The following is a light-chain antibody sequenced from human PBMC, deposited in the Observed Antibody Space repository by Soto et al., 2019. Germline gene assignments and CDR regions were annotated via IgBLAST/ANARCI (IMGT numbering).Light chain of an antibody. Sequence: DIQMTQSPSTLSTSVGDRVIITCRASQSIASWLAWYQQTPGKAPRLLIYKASNLESGVPSRFSGSGSGTEFTLTISSLQPDDSATYYCQQYNSYPWTFGQGTKLDIK. V-gene: IGKV1-5*03. J-gene: IGKJ2*02. CDR1: QSIASW. CDR3: QQYNSYPWT. CDR2: KAS.